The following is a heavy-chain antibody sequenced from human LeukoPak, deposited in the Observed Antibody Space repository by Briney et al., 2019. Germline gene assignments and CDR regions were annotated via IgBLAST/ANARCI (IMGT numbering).Heavy chain of an antibody. J-gene: IGHJ4*02. CDR2: IYYSGST. CDR1: GGSISSSSYY. CDR3: ARRGEGTSMSRFDY. D-gene: IGHD3-22*01. V-gene: IGHV4-39*01. Sequence: SETLPLTCTVSGGSISSSSYYWGWIRQLPGKGLEWIGSIYYSGSTYYNPSLKSRVTISVDTSKKQFSLKLSSVTAADTAVYYCARRGEGTSMSRFDYWGQGTLVTVSS.